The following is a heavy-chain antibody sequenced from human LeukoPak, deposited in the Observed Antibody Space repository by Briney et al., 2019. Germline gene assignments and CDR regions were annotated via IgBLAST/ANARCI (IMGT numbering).Heavy chain of an antibody. CDR3: ARVGSLAAAGTPDY. Sequence: GGSLRLSCAASGFTFSDYYMSWIRQATGKGLEWVSYISTSGSTTYYADSVKGRFTISRDNAKNSLYLQMNSLRAEDTAVYYCARVGSLAAAGTPDYWGQGTLVTVSS. J-gene: IGHJ4*02. CDR2: ISTSGSTT. V-gene: IGHV3-11*01. CDR1: GFTFSDYY. D-gene: IGHD6-13*01.